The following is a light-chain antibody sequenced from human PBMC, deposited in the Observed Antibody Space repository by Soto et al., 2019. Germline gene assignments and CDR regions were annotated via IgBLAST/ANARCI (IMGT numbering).Light chain of an antibody. Sequence: QSVLTQPPSASGTPGQTVTVSCSGSSSNIGSYTVNWYQQLPGTAPKLVIYSNHQRPSGVPDRFSGSKSGTSASLAISGLQSEDEADYYCAACDDSLNGSVFGSGTKLTVL. J-gene: IGLJ1*01. V-gene: IGLV1-44*01. CDR2: SNH. CDR3: AACDDSLNGSV. CDR1: SSNIGSYT.